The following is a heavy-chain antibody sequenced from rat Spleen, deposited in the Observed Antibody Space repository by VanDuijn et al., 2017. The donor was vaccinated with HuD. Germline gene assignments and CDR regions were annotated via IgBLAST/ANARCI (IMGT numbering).Heavy chain of an antibody. CDR3: ARPGSITTTDWFAY. D-gene: IGHD1-10*01. Sequence: EVQLVESGGGLVQPGRFMKLSCAASGFTFSDYYMAWVRQAPTNGLEWVATISYDGSRTYYRDSVKGRFTISRDNAQTTLYLQMNSLRSEDTATYYCARPGSITTTDWFAYWGQGTLVTVSS. CDR1: GFTFSDYY. J-gene: IGHJ3*01. CDR2: ISYDGSRT. V-gene: IGHV5-22*01.